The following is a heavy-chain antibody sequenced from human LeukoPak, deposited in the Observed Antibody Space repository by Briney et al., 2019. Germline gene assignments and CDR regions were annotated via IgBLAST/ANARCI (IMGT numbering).Heavy chain of an antibody. Sequence: SETLSLTCAVYGGSFSGYYWGWIRRPPGRGLEWIGSIYYSGSTYYNPSLKSRVTMSVDTSKNQFSLKLSSVTAADTAVYYCARHSHYYESRDSLAYWGQGTLVTVSS. J-gene: IGHJ4*01. V-gene: IGHV4-39*01. D-gene: IGHD3-22*01. CDR2: IYYSGST. CDR1: GGSFSGYY. CDR3: ARHSHYYESRDSLAY.